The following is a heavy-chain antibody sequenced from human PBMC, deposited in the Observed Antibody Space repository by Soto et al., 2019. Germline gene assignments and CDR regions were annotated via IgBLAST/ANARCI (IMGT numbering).Heavy chain of an antibody. CDR1: CGSISSGDYY. CDR3: ACWGYFDWSHFDY. D-gene: IGHD3-9*01. V-gene: IGHV4-30-4*01. Sequence: SETLSLTCTVSCGSISSGDYYWSWIRQPPGKGLEWIGYIYYSGSTYYNPSLKSRVTISVDTSKNQFSLKLGSVTAADTAVYYCACWGYFDWSHFDYWGQGTLVTVSS. J-gene: IGHJ4*02. CDR2: IYYSGST.